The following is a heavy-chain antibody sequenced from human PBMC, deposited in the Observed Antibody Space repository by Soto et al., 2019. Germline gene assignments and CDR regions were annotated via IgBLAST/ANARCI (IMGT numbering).Heavy chain of an antibody. V-gene: IGHV4-30-4*01. Sequence: QVQLQESGPGLVKPSQTLSLTCTVSGGSISSGDYYWSWIRQPPGKGLELIGYIYYSGSTYYNPSLKSRVTISVDTSKNQFSLKLSSVTAADTAVYYCARVGGFGATTIDYWGQGTLVTVSS. CDR2: IYYSGST. J-gene: IGHJ4*02. D-gene: IGHD3-10*01. CDR3: ARVGGFGATTIDY. CDR1: GGSISSGDYY.